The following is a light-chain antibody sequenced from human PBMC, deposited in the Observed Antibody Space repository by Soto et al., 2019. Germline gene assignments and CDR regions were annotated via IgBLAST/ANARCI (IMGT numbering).Light chain of an antibody. CDR1: QSVSNN. J-gene: IGKJ3*01. Sequence: EIVMTQSPATLSVSPGERATLSCGASQSVSNNLAWYQQKPAQAPRLLIYVPSTRPTGIPARFSGSGSGTEFTLTISGLQSEDFALYYCQQYNDWPFTFGPGTKVDIK. CDR3: QQYNDWPFT. V-gene: IGKV3-15*01. CDR2: VPS.